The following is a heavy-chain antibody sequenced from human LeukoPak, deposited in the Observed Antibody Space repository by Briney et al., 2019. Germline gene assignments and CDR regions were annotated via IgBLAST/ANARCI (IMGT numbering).Heavy chain of an antibody. CDR3: ARGSGGHGGGPAFDY. CDR2: IYSGDST. D-gene: IGHD2-15*01. Sequence: PGGPLRLSCAASGFTVSTNYMSWVRQAPGKGLEWVSVIYSGDSTYYADPVKGRFTISRDNSKNTLYLQMNSLRAEDTAVYYCARGSGGHGGGPAFDYWGQGTLVTVSS. V-gene: IGHV3-53*01. J-gene: IGHJ4*02. CDR1: GFTVSTNY.